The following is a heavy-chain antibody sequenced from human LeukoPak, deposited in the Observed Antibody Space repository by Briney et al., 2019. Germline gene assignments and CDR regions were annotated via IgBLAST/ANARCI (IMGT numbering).Heavy chain of an antibody. D-gene: IGHD2-15*01. V-gene: IGHV4-30-2*01. CDR3: ARDGGYFDY. CDR2: IYHSGST. CDR1: GGSISSGGYS. J-gene: IGHJ4*02. Sequence: SETLSLTCTVSGGSISSGGYSWSWIRQPPGKGLEWIGYIYHSGSTYYNPSLKSRVTISVDRSKNQFSLKLSSVTAADTAVYYCARDGGYFDYWGQGTLVTVSS.